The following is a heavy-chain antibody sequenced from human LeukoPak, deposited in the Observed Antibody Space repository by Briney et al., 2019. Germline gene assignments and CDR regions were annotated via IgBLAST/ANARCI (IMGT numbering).Heavy chain of an antibody. Sequence: PGGSLRLSCAASGFTFSSYAMSWVRQAPGKGLEWASAISGSGGSTYYADSVKGRFTISRDNSKNTLYLQMNSLRAEDTAVYYCAKDLDTPEGRTGDAFDIWGQGTMVTVSS. V-gene: IGHV3-23*01. J-gene: IGHJ3*02. CDR1: GFTFSSYA. CDR3: AKDLDTPEGRTGDAFDI. CDR2: ISGSGGST. D-gene: IGHD1-14*01.